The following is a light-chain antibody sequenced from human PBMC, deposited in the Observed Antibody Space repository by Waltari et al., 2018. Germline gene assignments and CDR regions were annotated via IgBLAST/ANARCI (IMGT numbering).Light chain of an antibody. V-gene: IGKV1-5*03. CDR1: QSISTW. CDR3: QHYKNFPLT. CDR2: KAS. Sequence: DIQMTQSPSTLSASVGDRVTITCRASQSISTWMAWYQQKPGKAPNLLIYKASNLESGVPSTFSGSGSGTEFTLTISSLQPGDFATYYCQHYKNFPLTFGGGTNVEV. J-gene: IGKJ4*01.